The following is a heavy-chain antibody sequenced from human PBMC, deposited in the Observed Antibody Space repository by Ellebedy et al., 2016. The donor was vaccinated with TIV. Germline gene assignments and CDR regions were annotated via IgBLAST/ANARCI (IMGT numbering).Heavy chain of an antibody. V-gene: IGHV3-23*01. J-gene: IGHJ4*02. CDR3: AVGFSSGY. CDR2: ITGSGDKT. D-gene: IGHD6-19*01. Sequence: GESLKISCAASGFRFAGHAMSWVRQAHGKGLEWVSSITGSGDKTYYRNSVRGRFSISRDNSRDTLYLDMNILRDEDTAVYYCAVGFSSGYWGQGTLVTVSS. CDR1: GFRFAGHA.